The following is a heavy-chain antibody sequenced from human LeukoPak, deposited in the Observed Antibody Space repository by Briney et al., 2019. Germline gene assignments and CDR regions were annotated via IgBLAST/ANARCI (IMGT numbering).Heavy chain of an antibody. V-gene: IGHV3-7*01. CDR2: IKKDGSEK. CDR1: GFTFSRNW. CDR3: VRGSYSGTDYYFDD. D-gene: IGHD1-26*01. J-gene: IGHJ4*02. Sequence: PGGSLRLSCAASGFTFSRNWMTWARQVPGKGPEWVANIKKDGSEKYYVDFVKGRFTIFRDNAKNLLYLQMNSLRAEDTALYYCVRGSYSGTDYYFDDWGQGTLVIVSS.